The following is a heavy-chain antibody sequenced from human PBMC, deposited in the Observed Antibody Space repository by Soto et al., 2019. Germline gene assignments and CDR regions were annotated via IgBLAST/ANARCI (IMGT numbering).Heavy chain of an antibody. CDR3: AIMGAINEYSSSSDAFDS. CDR2: ISGSGGST. CDR1: VFTFSSYA. J-gene: IGHJ3*02. V-gene: IGHV3-23*01. D-gene: IGHD6-6*01. Sequence: PWGSLRLSCATSVFTFSSYAMSWVRQAPGKGLEWVSAISGSGGSTYYADSVKGRFTISIDNSKNTLYLQMNRLRAEDTSAYYCAIMGAINEYSSSSDAFDSWGQGTLVTVSS.